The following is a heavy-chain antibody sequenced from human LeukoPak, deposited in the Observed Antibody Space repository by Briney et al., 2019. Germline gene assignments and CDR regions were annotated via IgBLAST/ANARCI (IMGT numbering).Heavy chain of an antibody. D-gene: IGHD6-6*01. CDR2: IYYSGST. CDR3: ARGSSIAARLWFDY. Sequence: SETLSLTCTVSGGSISSYYWSWIRQPPGKGLEWIGYIYYSGSTNYNPSLKSRVTISVDTSKNQFSLKLSSVTAADTAVYYCARGSSIAARLWFDYWGQGTLVTVSS. J-gene: IGHJ4*02. CDR1: GGSISSYY. V-gene: IGHV4-59*12.